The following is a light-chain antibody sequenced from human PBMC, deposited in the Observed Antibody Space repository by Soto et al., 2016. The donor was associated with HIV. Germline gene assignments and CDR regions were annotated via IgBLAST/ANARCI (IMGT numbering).Light chain of an antibody. J-gene: IGLJ2*01. CDR3: QVWDRSSDVV. CDR1: NIGSES. V-gene: IGLV3-21*03. CDR2: DDS. Sequence: SYELTQPPSVSVAPGKTARITCGGKNIGSESVHWYQQRPGQAPVLLVYDDSDRPSGIPERFSGSNSGNTATLTISRVEAGDEADYYCQVWDRSSDVVFGGGTKLTVL.